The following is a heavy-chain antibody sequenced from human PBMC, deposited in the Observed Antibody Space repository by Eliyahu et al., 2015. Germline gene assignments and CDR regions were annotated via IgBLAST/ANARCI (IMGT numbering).Heavy chain of an antibody. CDR2: IYWNDDR. D-gene: IGHD6-19*01. CDR3: AHRPSSGWLDYYFDY. Sequence: WIRQSPGKXLEWLALIYWNDDRRYSPSLKNRLTITKDPSKNQVVLTMTNMDPVDTGTYYXAHRPSSGWLDYYFDYWGQGTLVTVSS. J-gene: IGHJ4*02. V-gene: IGHV2-5*01.